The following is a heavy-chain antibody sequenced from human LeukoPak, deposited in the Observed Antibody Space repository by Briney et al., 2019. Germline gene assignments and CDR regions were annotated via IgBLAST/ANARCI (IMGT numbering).Heavy chain of an antibody. Sequence: GGSLRLSCAASGFTFRSYWMHWVRRVPGKGLVWVTRTNPDGGSTNYADSVKGRFTISRDNAKNTLYLQMNSLRAEDTAVYYCARALEMSPDYWGQGTLVTVSS. J-gene: IGHJ4*02. CDR2: TNPDGGST. CDR3: ARALEMSPDY. V-gene: IGHV3-74*01. CDR1: GFTFRSYW. D-gene: IGHD5-24*01.